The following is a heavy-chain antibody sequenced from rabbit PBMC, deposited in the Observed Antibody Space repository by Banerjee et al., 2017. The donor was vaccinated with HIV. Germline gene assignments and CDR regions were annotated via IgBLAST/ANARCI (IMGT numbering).Heavy chain of an antibody. CDR2: IHGGSSGST. CDR1: GFSFSSSDY. D-gene: IGHD6-1*01. V-gene: IGHV1S40*01. Sequence: QSLEESGGDLVKPGASLTLTCTASGFSFSSSDYMCWVRQAPGKGLEWIACIHGGSSGSTYYASWAKGRFTISKTSSTTVTLQMTSLTLADTAIYFCARTAGYVGHAYLWGQGTLVTVS. J-gene: IGHJ3*01. CDR3: ARTAGYVGHAYL.